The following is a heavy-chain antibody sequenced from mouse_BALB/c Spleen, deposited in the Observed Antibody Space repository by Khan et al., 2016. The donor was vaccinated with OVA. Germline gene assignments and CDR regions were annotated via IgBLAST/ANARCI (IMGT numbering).Heavy chain of an antibody. CDR2: IYHGGDTT. CDR1: GYTFTDYV. CDR3: ARAGWDVFAY. V-gene: IGHV1-77*01. D-gene: IGHD4-1*01. J-gene: IGHJ3*01. Sequence: QVRLQQSGPELVKPGASVKMSCKASGYTFTDYVMNWVKQSNGKGLEWIGKIYHGGDTTYYNEKFKGKATLTADRSYSTAYMQLSNLTSEDAAVYFCARAGWDVFAYWGQGTLVTVSA.